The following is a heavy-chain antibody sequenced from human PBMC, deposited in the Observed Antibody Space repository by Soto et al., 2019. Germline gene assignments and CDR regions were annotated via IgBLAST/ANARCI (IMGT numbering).Heavy chain of an antibody. CDR2: ISYDGNNK. J-gene: IGHJ6*02. CDR1: GFIFSNYA. D-gene: IGHD6-13*01. V-gene: IGHV3-30-3*01. Sequence: QVQLVESGGGVVQPGRSLRVSCAASGFIFSNYAMHWVRQAPGKGLEWVAVISYDGNNKYYADSVKGRFTISRDNSKNTLYLQMNSLRVEDTAVYYCARVSAADGPYYYYYGMDVWGQGTTVTVSS. CDR3: ARVSAADGPYYYYYGMDV.